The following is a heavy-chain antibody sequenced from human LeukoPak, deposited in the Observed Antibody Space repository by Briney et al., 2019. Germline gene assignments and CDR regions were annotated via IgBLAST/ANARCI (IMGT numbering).Heavy chain of an antibody. V-gene: IGHV4-59*12. J-gene: IGHJ4*02. CDR1: GGSISSYY. Sequence: SETLSLTCTVSGGSISSYYWSWIRQPPGKGLEWIGYTYYSGSTNYNPSLKSRVTISVDTSKNQFSLKLSSVTAADTAVYYCARDRADGYNIYYFDYWGQGTLVTVSS. CDR2: TYYSGST. D-gene: IGHD5-24*01. CDR3: ARDRADGYNIYYFDY.